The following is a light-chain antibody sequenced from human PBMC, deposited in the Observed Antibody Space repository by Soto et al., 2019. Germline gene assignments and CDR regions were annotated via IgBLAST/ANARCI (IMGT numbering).Light chain of an antibody. CDR2: DAS. V-gene: IGKV1-5*01. J-gene: IGKJ1*01. CDR3: QQYNTYSWT. CDR1: QSISGG. Sequence: DIQMTQSPSTLSASVGDRVTITCRASQSISGGLAWYQQKPGKAPKLLIYDASSLESGVPSRFSGSGSGTEFTLTISSLQPDDFATFYCQQYNTYSWTFGQGTKVDIK.